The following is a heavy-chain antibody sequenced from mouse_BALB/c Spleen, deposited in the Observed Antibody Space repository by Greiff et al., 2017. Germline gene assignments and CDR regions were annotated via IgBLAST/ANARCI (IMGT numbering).Heavy chain of an antibody. J-gene: IGHJ4*01. Sequence: DVKLVESGGGLVQPGGSRKLSCAASGFTFSSFGMHWVRQAPEKGLEWVAYISSGSSTIYYADTVKGRFTISRDNPKNTLFLQMTSLRSEDTAMYYCARSRRYAMDYWGQGTSVTVSS. CDR2: ISSGSSTI. CDR3: ARSRRYAMDY. V-gene: IGHV5-17*02. CDR1: GFTFSSFG. D-gene: IGHD3-1*01.